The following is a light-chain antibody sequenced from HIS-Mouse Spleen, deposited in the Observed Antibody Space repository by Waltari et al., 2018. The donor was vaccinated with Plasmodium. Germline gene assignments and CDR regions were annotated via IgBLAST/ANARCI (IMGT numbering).Light chain of an antibody. J-gene: IGKJ3*01. CDR3: QQYDNLPPLFT. V-gene: IGKV1-33*01. Sequence: DIQMTQSPSSLSASVGERVTITCQASPDISNYLNWYQQKPGKAPKLLIYDASNLETGVPSRFSGSGSGTDFTFTISSLQPEDIATYYCQQYDNLPPLFTFGPGTKVDIK. CDR1: PDISNY. CDR2: DAS.